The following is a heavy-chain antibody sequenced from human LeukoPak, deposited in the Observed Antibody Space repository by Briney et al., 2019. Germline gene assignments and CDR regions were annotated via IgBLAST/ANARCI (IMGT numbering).Heavy chain of an antibody. D-gene: IGHD3-10*01. CDR1: GGSISSSSYY. J-gene: IGHJ6*02. Sequence: PSETLSLTCTVSGGSISSSSYYWGWIRQPPGKGLEWIGNIYYTGSTDYNPSLKSRVTISVDTSKNQFSLKLSSVTAADTAVYYCARAHYYGSGSVNYYYYGMDVWGQGTTVTVSS. CDR3: ARAHYYGSGSVNYYYYGMDV. CDR2: IYYTGST. V-gene: IGHV4-39*07.